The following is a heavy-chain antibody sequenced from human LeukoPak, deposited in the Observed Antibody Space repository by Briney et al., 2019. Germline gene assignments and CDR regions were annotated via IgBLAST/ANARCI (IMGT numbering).Heavy chain of an antibody. J-gene: IGHJ4*02. D-gene: IGHD3-3*01. V-gene: IGHV3-7*01. CDR1: GFTFSSYW. Sequence: GGSLRLSCAASGFTFSSYWMSWFRQAPGKGLEWVANIKQDGSEKYYVDSVKGRFTISRDNAKNSLYLQMNSLRAEDTAVYYCARDDFWSGYLFDYWGQGTLVTVSS. CDR3: ARDDFWSGYLFDY. CDR2: IKQDGSEK.